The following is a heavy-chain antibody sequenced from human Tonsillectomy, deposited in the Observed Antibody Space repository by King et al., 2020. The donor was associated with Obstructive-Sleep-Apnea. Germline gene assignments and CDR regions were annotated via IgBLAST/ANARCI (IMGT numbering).Heavy chain of an antibody. CDR2: TNPYNGQT. Sequence: VQLVESGAEVKNPGASVKVSCKASGYTFTSYGIGWVRQAPGQGLDWMGWTNPYNGQTNYGQEFQGRVTLTADTSTTTAYMELRSLRSDDTAMYYCVRDANFVFDYWGQGTLVTVPS. CDR1: GYTFTSYG. CDR3: VRDANFVFDY. J-gene: IGHJ4*02. D-gene: IGHD2/OR15-2a*01. V-gene: IGHV1-18*04.